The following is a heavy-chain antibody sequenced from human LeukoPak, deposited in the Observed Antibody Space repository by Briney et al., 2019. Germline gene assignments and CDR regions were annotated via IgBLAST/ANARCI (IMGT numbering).Heavy chain of an antibody. CDR2: IYSGGST. D-gene: IGHD1-26*01. J-gene: IGHJ4*02. Sequence: GGSLRLSCAVSGFIVSSDYMSWVRQAPGKGLEWVSTIYSGGSTYYADSVKGRFTISRDNSKNTLYLQMHSLRAEDTAVYYCAKDRGTYYFYFDYWGQGTLVTVSS. V-gene: IGHV3-53*01. CDR3: AKDRGTYYFYFDY. CDR1: GFIVSSDY.